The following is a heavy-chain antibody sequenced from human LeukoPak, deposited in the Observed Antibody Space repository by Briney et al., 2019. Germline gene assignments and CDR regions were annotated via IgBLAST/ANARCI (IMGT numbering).Heavy chain of an antibody. D-gene: IGHD5-18*01. Sequence: GGSLRLSCAASGITFSSYAMSWVRQAPGKGLEWVSAISGSGGSTYYADSVKGRFTISRDNSKNTLYLQMNSLRAEDTAVYYCAKDGDTAMTPYYYYYGMDVWGQGTTVTVSS. J-gene: IGHJ6*02. CDR3: AKDGDTAMTPYYYYYGMDV. V-gene: IGHV3-23*01. CDR1: GITFSSYA. CDR2: ISGSGGST.